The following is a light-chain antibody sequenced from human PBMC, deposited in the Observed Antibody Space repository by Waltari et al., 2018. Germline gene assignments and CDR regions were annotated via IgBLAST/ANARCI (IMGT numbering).Light chain of an antibody. V-gene: IGLV2-23*01. J-gene: IGLJ3*02. CDR3: CSYAGSSTLLV. CDR2: EGS. CDR1: SSDVGSYNL. Sequence: QSALTQPASVSGSPGQSITISCTGTSSDVGSYNLVPWYPQHPGKAPKLMIYEGSKRPSWVSNRFSGSKSGNTASLTISGLQAEDEADYYCCSYAGSSTLLVFGGGTKLTVL.